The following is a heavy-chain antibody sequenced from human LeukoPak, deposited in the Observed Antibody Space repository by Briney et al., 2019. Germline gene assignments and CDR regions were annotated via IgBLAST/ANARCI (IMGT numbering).Heavy chain of an antibody. V-gene: IGHV3-7*01. CDR1: GFTFSNSD. J-gene: IGHJ5*02. CDR2: ISPDGGEI. CDR3: LWGNQPGGWFHP. D-gene: IGHD1-26*01. Sequence: QPGGSLRLSCAASGFTFSNSDMSWVRQAPGKGLEWVSSISPDGGEIHYVDSVKGRFTISRDNAQNSVYLQMNSLTAADTALYYFLWGNQPGGWFHPWGQGTLVTVSS.